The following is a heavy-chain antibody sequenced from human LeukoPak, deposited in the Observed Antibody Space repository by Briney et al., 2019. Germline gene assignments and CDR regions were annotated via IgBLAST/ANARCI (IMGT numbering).Heavy chain of an antibody. D-gene: IGHD3-22*01. CDR2: INPNSGGT. V-gene: IGHV1-2*02. CDR1: GYTFASYG. J-gene: IGHJ4*02. CDR3: ARSYDSSGYYELDY. Sequence: ASVKVSCKASGYTFASYGISWVRQAPGQGLEWMGWINPNSGGTNYAQKFQGRVTMTRDTSISTAYMELSRLRSDDTAVYYCARSYDSSGYYELDYWGQGTLVTVSS.